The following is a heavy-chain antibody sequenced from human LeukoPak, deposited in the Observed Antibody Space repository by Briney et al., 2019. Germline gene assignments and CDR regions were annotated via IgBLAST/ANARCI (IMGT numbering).Heavy chain of an antibody. CDR1: GGSFSGYY. Sequence: SETLSLTCAVYGGSFSGYYWSWIRQPPGKGLEWIGEINHSGSTNYNPSLKSRVTISVDTSKNQSSLKLSSVTAADTAVYYCARDKGSGWYSLWGQGTLVTVSS. J-gene: IGHJ4*02. CDR2: INHSGST. CDR3: ARDKGSGWYSL. V-gene: IGHV4-34*01. D-gene: IGHD6-19*01.